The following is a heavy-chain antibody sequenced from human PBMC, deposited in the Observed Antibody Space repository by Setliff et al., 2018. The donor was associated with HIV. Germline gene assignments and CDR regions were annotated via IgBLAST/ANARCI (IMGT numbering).Heavy chain of an antibody. J-gene: IGHJ4*02. CDR2: IYYRGSA. V-gene: IGHV4-39*07. Sequence: LSLTCTVSGGSITTTNYYWGWVRQSPGKGLEWTGVIYYRGSAYYNLSLQSRVTLSVDTSKNSFSLHLTSVTAADTAVYYCARSPLYSGYERYYFDYWGQGTLVTVSS. D-gene: IGHD5-12*01. CDR3: ARSPLYSGYERYYFDY. CDR1: GGSITTTNYY.